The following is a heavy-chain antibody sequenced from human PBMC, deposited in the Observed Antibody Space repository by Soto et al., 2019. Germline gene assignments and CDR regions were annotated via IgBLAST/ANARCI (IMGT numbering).Heavy chain of an antibody. V-gene: IGHV4-4*02. CDR2: IYHGGST. Sequence: QVQLQESGPGLVKPSGTLSLTCAVSGDSISSRNWWSWVRQTPGKGLEWIGEIYHGGSTNYNPSLQSRVTISIDKSENQFSLKLTSVTAADTAVYYCARSGGSRYESWFDPWGLGTLVSVSS. CDR1: GDSISSRNW. J-gene: IGHJ5*02. CDR3: ARSGGSRYESWFDP. D-gene: IGHD2-15*01.